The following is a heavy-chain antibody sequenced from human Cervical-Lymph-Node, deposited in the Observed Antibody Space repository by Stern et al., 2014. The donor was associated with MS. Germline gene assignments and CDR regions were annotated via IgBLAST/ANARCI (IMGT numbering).Heavy chain of an antibody. CDR1: GYLFDDYW. Sequence: EVQLVQSGAEVKKPGESLKISCEASGYLFDDYWIGWVRQMSGRGLELVAIIFPRDSNTRYSPSVQGQVTISADKSISNAYLQWSSLKPSAPAMYYCASSPATPSGYDRFDYWGQGALVTVSS. CDR3: ASSPATPSGYDRFDY. D-gene: IGHD5-12*01. J-gene: IGHJ4*02. V-gene: IGHV5-51*03. CDR2: IFPRDSNT.